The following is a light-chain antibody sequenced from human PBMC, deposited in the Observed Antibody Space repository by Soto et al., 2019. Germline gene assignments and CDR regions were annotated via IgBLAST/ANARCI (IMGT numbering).Light chain of an antibody. J-gene: IGKJ4*01. Sequence: ETAMTQSPATLSASPGERATPSCGASQSISSNLAWFQQKPGQAPRLLIYDASTMATGFPARFSGSGSGTEFTLTISSLQSEDFAVYYCQQYNNWPLTFGGGTKVDIK. CDR2: DAS. CDR3: QQYNNWPLT. CDR1: QSISSN. V-gene: IGKV3-15*01.